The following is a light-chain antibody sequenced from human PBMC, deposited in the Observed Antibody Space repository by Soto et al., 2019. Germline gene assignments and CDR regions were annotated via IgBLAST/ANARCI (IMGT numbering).Light chain of an antibody. CDR1: QTVSSNY. CDR3: QQYGSTAPWT. Sequence: EIVLTQSPGTLSLSPGERATLSCRASQTVSSNYLAWYQQKPGQAPRLLIYGASSRATGIPDRFSGSGSRTDFTLTINRLEPEDFAMYYCQQYGSTAPWTFGHGTKVDIK. V-gene: IGKV3-20*01. J-gene: IGKJ1*01. CDR2: GAS.